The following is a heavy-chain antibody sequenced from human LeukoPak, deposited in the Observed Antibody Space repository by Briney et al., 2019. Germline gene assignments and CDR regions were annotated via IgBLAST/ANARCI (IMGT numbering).Heavy chain of an antibody. V-gene: IGHV3-23*01. D-gene: IGHD1-1*01. CDR2: ISGSGSST. CDR3: AKGPPHTGTTRVWFDP. J-gene: IGHJ5*02. Sequence: GGSLRLSCTASQFTFSIYAMSWVRQAPGKGLEWVSDISGSGSSTYYADSVKGRFTISRDNSNNTVCLQMKSLRAEDTALYYCAKGPPHTGTTRVWFDPWGQGTLVTVSS. CDR1: QFTFSIYA.